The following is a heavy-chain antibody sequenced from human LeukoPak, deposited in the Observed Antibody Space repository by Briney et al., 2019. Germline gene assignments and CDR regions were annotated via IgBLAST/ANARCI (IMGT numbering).Heavy chain of an antibody. D-gene: IGHD2-21*02. CDR2: IYYSGST. Sequence: SQTLSLTCTVSGGSISSGGYYWSWIRQHPGKGLEWIGYIYYSGSTYYNPSLRSRVTISVDTSKNQFSLKLSSVTAADTAVYYCARGLDCGGDCYAYFDYWGQGTLVTVSS. V-gene: IGHV4-31*03. J-gene: IGHJ4*02. CDR1: GGSISSGGYY. CDR3: ARGLDCGGDCYAYFDY.